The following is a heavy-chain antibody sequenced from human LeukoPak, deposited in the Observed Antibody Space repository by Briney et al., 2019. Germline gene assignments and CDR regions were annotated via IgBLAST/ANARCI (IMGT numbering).Heavy chain of an antibody. J-gene: IGHJ3*02. CDR2: IYYSGST. D-gene: IGHD3-22*01. V-gene: IGHV4-59*01. CDR3: ARGKTYYDISKDAFDI. Sequence: SETLSLTCTVSSGFISSYYWIWLRQPPGKGLEGIGYIYYSGSTNYNPSLKSRVIISVDTSKNQFSLKLSSVTAADTAGYYCARGKTYYDISKDAFDIWGQGTMVTVSS. CDR1: SGFISSYY.